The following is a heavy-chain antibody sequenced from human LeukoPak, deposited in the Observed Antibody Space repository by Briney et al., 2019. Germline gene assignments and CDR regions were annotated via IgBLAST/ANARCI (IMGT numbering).Heavy chain of an antibody. D-gene: IGHD3-10*01. CDR2: IVVGSGNT. V-gene: IGHV1-58*02. CDR1: GFTFTSSA. J-gene: IGHJ4*02. Sequence: GASVKVSCKASGFTFTSSAMQWVRQARGQRLEWIGWIVVGSGNTNYAQKFQERVTITRDMSTSTAYMELSRLRSDDTAVYYCARDRIGENFDYWGQGTLVTVSS. CDR3: ARDRIGENFDY.